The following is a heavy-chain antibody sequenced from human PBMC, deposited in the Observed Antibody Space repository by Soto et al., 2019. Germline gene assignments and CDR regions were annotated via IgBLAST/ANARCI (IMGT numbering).Heavy chain of an antibody. D-gene: IGHD6-25*01. CDR3: AREARLESQALDT. V-gene: IGHV1-18*01. CDR1: GYTFTKYG. CDR2: ISAYNVRT. Sequence: QVQLVQSGAEVKKPGASVKVSCKASGYTFTKYGISWVRQAPGQGLEGMGLISAYNVRTNYARTLQGRLTLTTDTATSTDYLEPSSLSSDDTADYYCAREARLESQALDTWGQGTMVTVSS. J-gene: IGHJ3*02.